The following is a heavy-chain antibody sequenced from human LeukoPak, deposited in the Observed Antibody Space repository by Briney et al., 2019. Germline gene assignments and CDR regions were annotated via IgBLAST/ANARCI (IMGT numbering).Heavy chain of an antibody. D-gene: IGHD4-17*01. Sequence: PGGTLRLSCAASGFTFSSYSMNWVRQAPGKGLVWVSRIKSDGSNTSYADSVKGRFTISRDNAKNTLYLQMNSLRAEDTAVYYCARVYYGDPYFDYWGQGTLVTVSS. CDR3: ARVYYGDPYFDY. CDR2: IKSDGSNT. V-gene: IGHV3-74*01. J-gene: IGHJ4*02. CDR1: GFTFSSYS.